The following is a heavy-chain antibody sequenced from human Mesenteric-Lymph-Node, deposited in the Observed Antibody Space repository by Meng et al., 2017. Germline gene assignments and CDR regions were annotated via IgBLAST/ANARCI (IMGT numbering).Heavy chain of an antibody. CDR2: INWNGGST. CDR3: ARAGGSGSYYWFDP. Sequence: GESLKISCAASGFTFDDYGMSWVRQAPGKGLEWVSGINWNGGSTGYADSVKGRFTISRDNAKNSLYLQMNSLRAEDTALYYCARAGGSGSYYWFDPWGHGTQVTVSS. J-gene: IGHJ5*02. D-gene: IGHD1-26*01. V-gene: IGHV3-20*04. CDR1: GFTFDDYG.